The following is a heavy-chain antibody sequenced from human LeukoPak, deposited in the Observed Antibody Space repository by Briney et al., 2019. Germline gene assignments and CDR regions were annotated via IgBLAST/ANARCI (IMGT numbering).Heavy chain of an antibody. CDR3: AREVRFGSSWYGPTSYMDV. J-gene: IGHJ6*03. CDR2: IYYSGSI. V-gene: IGHV4-59*12. D-gene: IGHD6-13*01. CDR1: GGSISTYY. Sequence: SETLSLTCTASGGSISTYYWSWIRQPPGKGLEWIGYIYYSGSINYNPSLKSRVTISVDTSKNQFSLKLISVTAAGTAVYYCAREVRFGSSWYGPTSYMDVWGKGTTVTVSS.